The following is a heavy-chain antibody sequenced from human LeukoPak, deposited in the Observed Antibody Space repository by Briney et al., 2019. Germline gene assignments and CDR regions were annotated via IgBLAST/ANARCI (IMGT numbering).Heavy chain of an antibody. J-gene: IGHJ6*03. D-gene: IGHD7-27*01. CDR3: ARGKWGRKSPSYYYYMDV. CDR2: MNLNVGNT. V-gene: IGHV1-8*03. Sequence: ASVKVSCKASGYTFTSYDINWGRQATGQGLEWMGWMNLNVGNTGYATKYQGRVTITRNTSISTAYMELSSLRSEDTAVYYCARGKWGRKSPSYYYYMDVWGKGTTVTVSS. CDR1: GYTFTSYD.